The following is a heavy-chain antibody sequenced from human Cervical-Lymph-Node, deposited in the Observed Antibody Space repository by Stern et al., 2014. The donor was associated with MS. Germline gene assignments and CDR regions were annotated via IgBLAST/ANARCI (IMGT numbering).Heavy chain of an antibody. Sequence: QVQLVQSGADVNKPGSSVRVSCKTSGDISWLRQTPGQGLEWMGGMIRPVGTAPYTQRFQGRLPINAHKSTNTNYIELTRLRAVDTAVYYGARGAGDNWFDSWGQGTLVSVSS. V-gene: IGHV1-69*06. CDR1: GD. CDR2: MIRPVGTA. CDR3: ARGAGDNWFDS. J-gene: IGHJ5*01. D-gene: IGHD3-10*01.